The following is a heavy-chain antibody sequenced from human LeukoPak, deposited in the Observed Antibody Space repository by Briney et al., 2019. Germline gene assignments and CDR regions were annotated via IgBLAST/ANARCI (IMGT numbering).Heavy chain of an antibody. CDR1: GYSISSGYY. V-gene: IGHV4-38-2*02. D-gene: IGHD3-3*01. CDR2: VYRSGST. J-gene: IGHJ5*02. CDR3: ARDGRIRFPVTNWFDP. Sequence: PSETLSLTCTVSGYSISSGYYWGWIRQPPGKGLEWIAGVYRSGSTYYNMSLKSRVTISVDTSKNQFSLKLSSVTAADTAVYYCARDGRIRFPVTNWFDPWGQGTLVTVSS.